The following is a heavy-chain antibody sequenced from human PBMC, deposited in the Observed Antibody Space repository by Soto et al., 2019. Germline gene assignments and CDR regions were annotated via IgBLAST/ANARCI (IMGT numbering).Heavy chain of an antibody. V-gene: IGHV1-69*13. Sequence: SVKVSCKASGGTFSSYAISWVRQAPGQGLEWMGGIIPIFGTANYAQKFQGRVTITADESTSTAYMELSSLRSEDTAVYYCECEYSYGPFDYGGQGTLVTVSS. J-gene: IGHJ4*02. CDR2: IIPIFGTA. CDR3: ECEYSYGPFDY. CDR1: GGTFSSYA. D-gene: IGHD5-18*01.